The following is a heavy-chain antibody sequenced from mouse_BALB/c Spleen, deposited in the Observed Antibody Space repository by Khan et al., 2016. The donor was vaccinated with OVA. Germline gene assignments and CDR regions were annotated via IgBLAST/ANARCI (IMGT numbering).Heavy chain of an antibody. CDR1: GYSITSDYA. D-gene: IGHD4-1*01. V-gene: IGHV3-2*02. CDR3: ARLGPWFTY. CDR2: ISYSGST. J-gene: IGHJ3*01. Sequence: EVQLQESGPGLVKPSQSLSLTCTVTGYSITSDYAWNWIRQFPGNKLEWMGYISYSGSTSYNPSLKSRISITRDTSKNQFFLHLNTVTTADTATYCCARLGPWFTYWGHGTLVTVSA.